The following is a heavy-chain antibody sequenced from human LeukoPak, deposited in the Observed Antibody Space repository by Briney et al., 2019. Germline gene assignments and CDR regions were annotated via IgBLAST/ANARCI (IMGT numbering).Heavy chain of an antibody. CDR2: IYYSGST. CDR1: GGSISSYY. Sequence: SETLSLTCTVSGGSISSYYWSWIRQPPGKGLEWIGYIYYSGSTNYNPSPKSRVTISVDTSKNQFSLKLSSVTAADTAVYYCARVASPQIYMDVWGKGTTVTVSS. D-gene: IGHD2-21*01. V-gene: IGHV4-59*01. J-gene: IGHJ6*03. CDR3: ARVASPQIYMDV.